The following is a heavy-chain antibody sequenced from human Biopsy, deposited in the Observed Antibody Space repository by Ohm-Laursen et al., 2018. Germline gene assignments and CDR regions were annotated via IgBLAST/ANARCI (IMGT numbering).Heavy chain of an antibody. CDR2: IREYGNEE. V-gene: IGHV3-7*04. J-gene: IGHJ5*02. Sequence: SLRLSCAAFGITFNSDWMSWVRQAPGKGLEWVAIIREYGNEEFYVDSVKGRFTISGDNARNSVYLQMNSLRAEDTAIYYCARGNGPSAWGQGTLVTVSS. CDR1: GITFNSDW. D-gene: IGHD4-11*01. CDR3: ARGNGPSA.